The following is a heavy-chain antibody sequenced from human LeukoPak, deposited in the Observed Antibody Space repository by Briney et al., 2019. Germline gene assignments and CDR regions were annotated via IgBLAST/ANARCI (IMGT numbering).Heavy chain of an antibody. J-gene: IGHJ3*02. V-gene: IGHV4-4*09. D-gene: IGHD3/OR15-3a*01. Sequence: PSETLSLTCTVSGGSISSYYWSWIRQPPGKGLEWIGYIYTSGSTNYNPSLKSRVSISVDTSKNQFSLKLSSVPAADTAVYDCARHGPPRRDAFDSWGQGTMVTVSS. CDR3: ARHGPPRRDAFDS. CDR1: GGSISSYY. CDR2: IYTSGST.